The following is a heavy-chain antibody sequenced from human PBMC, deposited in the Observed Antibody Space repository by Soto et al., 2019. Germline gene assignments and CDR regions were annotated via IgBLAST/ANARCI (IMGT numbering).Heavy chain of an antibody. V-gene: IGHV2-5*02. Sequence: QITGKESGPTLMKPTQTLTLTCTSSGFSLSTCGVGVGWFRQPPGKDLDWLAHIYWDDDKRYTQALKSRLTITKDPSKNQVVLRMTKMDPWDTATYYGAHVILWKLDYWGQGTLLTVSS. D-gene: IGHD3-10*01. J-gene: IGHJ4*02. CDR2: IYWDDDK. CDR1: GFSLSTCGVG. CDR3: AHVILWKLDY.